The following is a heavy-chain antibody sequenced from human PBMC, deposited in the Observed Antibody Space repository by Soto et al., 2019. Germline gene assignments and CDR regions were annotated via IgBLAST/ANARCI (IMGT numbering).Heavy chain of an antibody. D-gene: IGHD1-7*01. J-gene: IGHJ4*02. CDR1: GGSISSGNYY. V-gene: IGHV4-30-4*01. CDR3: ATMGTPATGLYYFDN. CDR2: MSYSGST. Sequence: SETLSLTCTVSGGSISSGNYYWSWIRQPPGKGLEWIGFMSYSGSTSYNASLKSRVTISVDTSKSQFSLNLSFVTAADTAVYYCATMGTPATGLYYFDNWGQGTLVTVAS.